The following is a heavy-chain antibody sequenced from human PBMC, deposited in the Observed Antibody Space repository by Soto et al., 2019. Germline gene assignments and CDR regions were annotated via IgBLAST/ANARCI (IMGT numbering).Heavy chain of an antibody. V-gene: IGHV3-33*01. Sequence: QVNLVESGGGVVPPGTSLRLSCAASGFSFSLYGMHWDRQAPGKGLEWVAFIRYDGSDKHCADPVKGRCAVSRDNLENPLALQIANLGADDTATYYCARDQGGSVAYLDVWGQGTLVTVSS. D-gene: IGHD5-12*01. CDR2: IRYDGSDK. J-gene: IGHJ4*02. CDR1: GFSFSLYG. CDR3: ARDQGGSVAYLDV.